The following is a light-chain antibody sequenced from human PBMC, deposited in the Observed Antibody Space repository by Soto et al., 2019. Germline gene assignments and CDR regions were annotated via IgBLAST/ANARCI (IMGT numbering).Light chain of an antibody. CDR1: SSDVGNYKF. CDR3: CSSAATFPWI. CDR2: EGN. Sequence: QSALTQPASVSGSPGQSIAISCTGSSSDVGNYKFVSWYQQQPDKAPKLMIYEGNKRPSGVSNRFSGSQSGNTASLTISGLQAEDEADYYCCSSAATFPWIFGGGTKLTAL. J-gene: IGLJ2*01. V-gene: IGLV2-23*01.